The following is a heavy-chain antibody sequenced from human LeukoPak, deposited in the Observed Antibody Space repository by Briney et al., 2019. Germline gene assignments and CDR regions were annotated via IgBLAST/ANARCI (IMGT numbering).Heavy chain of an antibody. CDR1: GGSITGYH. CDR3: ARRVVAAKGSAFDI. D-gene: IGHD2-15*01. Sequence: SETLSLTCTVSGGSITGYHWTWIRQPAGKGLEWIGYIYTSGSTNYNPSLKSRVTISVDTSKNQFSLKLSSVTAADTAVYYCARRVVAAKGSAFDIWGQGTMVTVSS. J-gene: IGHJ3*02. V-gene: IGHV4-4*09. CDR2: IYTSGST.